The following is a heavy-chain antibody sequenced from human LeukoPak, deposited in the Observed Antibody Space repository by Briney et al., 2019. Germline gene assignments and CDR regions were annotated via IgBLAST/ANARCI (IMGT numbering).Heavy chain of an antibody. CDR3: AMLHFDGSGSFVCFDY. D-gene: IGHD3-10*01. V-gene: IGHV1-8*01. CDR2: MNPNSGNT. J-gene: IGHJ4*02. Sequence: GASVKVSCKASGYTFTSYDINWVRQATGQGLEWMGWMNPNSGNTGYAQKFQGRVTMTRNTSISTAYMELSSLRSEDTAVYYCAMLHFDGSGSFVCFDYWGQGTLVTVSS. CDR1: GYTFTSYD.